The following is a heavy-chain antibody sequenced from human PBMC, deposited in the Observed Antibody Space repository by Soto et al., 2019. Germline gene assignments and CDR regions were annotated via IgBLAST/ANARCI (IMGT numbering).Heavy chain of an antibody. Sequence: SETLSLTCTVSGGSVSNISDYWSWVRQPPGKGPEWIGYIYYSGSADYNPSLGSRVTISLDTSKNQFSLKLSSVTTADTAVYYCARGVGFGYYYYHMDLWGQGTTVTVSS. CDR3: ARGVGFGYYYYHMDL. J-gene: IGHJ6*02. D-gene: IGHD3-10*01. CDR2: IYYSGSA. V-gene: IGHV4-61*01. CDR1: GGSVSNISDY.